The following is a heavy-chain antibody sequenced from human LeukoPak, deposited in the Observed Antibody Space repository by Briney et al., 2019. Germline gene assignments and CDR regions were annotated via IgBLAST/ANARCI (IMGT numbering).Heavy chain of an antibody. V-gene: IGHV1-18*01. CDR3: ARDQYTIFGVVIIKDYYYMDV. D-gene: IGHD3-3*01. CDR1: GYTFTSYG. Sequence: ASVKVSCKASGYTFTSYGISWVRQAPGQGLEWMGWISAYNGNTNYAQKLQGRVTMTTDTSTSTAYMELRSLRSDDTAVYYCARDQYTIFGVVIIKDYYYMDVWGKGTTVTVSS. J-gene: IGHJ6*03. CDR2: ISAYNGNT.